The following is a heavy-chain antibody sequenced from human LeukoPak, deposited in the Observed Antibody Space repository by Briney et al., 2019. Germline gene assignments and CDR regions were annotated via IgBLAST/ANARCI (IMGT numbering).Heavy chain of an antibody. CDR3: ATEVLDSGYDRKFDY. J-gene: IGHJ4*02. Sequence: GASVKVSCKASGYTFTSFYMHWVRQAPEQGLEWMGIINPSGGRTSYAQKFQGRVTMTRDMSTSTVYMELSSLRSEDTAVYYCATEVLDSGYDRKFDYWGQGTLVTVSS. CDR2: INPSGGRT. D-gene: IGHD5-12*01. CDR1: GYTFTSFY. V-gene: IGHV1-46*01.